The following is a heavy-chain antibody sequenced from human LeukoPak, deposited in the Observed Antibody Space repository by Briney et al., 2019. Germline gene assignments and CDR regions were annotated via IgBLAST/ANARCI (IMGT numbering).Heavy chain of an antibody. CDR2: ISSSGSTI. CDR1: GFTFSSYE. V-gene: IGHV3-48*03. Sequence: SGGSLRLSCAASGFTFSSYEMNWVRQAPGKGLEWVSYISSSGSTIYYADSVKGRFTISRDNAKNSLYLQMNSLRAEDTAVYYCAKLFRGGCTLWGQGTLVTVSS. CDR3: AKLFRGGCTL. J-gene: IGHJ3*01. D-gene: IGHD3-10*01.